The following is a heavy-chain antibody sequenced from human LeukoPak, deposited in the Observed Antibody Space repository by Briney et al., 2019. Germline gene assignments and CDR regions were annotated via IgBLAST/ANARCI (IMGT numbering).Heavy chain of an antibody. J-gene: IGHJ6*02. CDR2: INHSGST. D-gene: IGHD3-10*01. V-gene: IGHV4-34*01. Sequence: SETLSLTCAVYGGSFSGYYWSWIRQPPGKGLKWIGEINHSGSTNYNPSLKSRVTISVDTSKNQFSLKLSSVTAADTAVYYYARPGEGYYGMDVWGQGTTVTVSS. CDR3: ARPGEGYYGMDV. CDR1: GGSFSGYY.